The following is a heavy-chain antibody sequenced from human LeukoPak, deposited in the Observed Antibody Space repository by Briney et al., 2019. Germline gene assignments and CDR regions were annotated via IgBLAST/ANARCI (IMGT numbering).Heavy chain of an antibody. V-gene: IGHV1-69*06. Sequence: SVKVSCKASGGTFSSYAISWVRQAPGQGLEWMGGIIPIFGTANYAQKFQGRVTITSDKSTSTAYMELSSLRSEDTAVYYCARNPGRRWDDWFDPWGQGTLVTVSS. CDR1: GGTFSSYA. J-gene: IGHJ5*02. D-gene: IGHD1-26*01. CDR2: IIPIFGTA. CDR3: ARNPGRRWDDWFDP.